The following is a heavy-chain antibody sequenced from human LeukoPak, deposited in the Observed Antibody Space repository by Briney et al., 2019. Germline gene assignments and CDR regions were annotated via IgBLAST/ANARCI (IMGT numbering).Heavy chain of an antibody. Sequence: GGSLRLSCAASGFALSSYWMSWVRQAPGKGPEWVANIKEDGSEKYYVDSVKGRFTIPRDNAKNSLYLYMNSLRAEDTAVYYCAREAVAGTYYFDYWGQGTLVTVSS. V-gene: IGHV3-7*01. CDR3: AREAVAGTYYFDY. CDR1: GFALSSYW. J-gene: IGHJ4*02. CDR2: IKEDGSEK. D-gene: IGHD6-19*01.